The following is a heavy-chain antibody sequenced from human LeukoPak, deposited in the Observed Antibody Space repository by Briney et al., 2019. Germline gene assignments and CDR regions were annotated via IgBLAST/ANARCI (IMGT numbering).Heavy chain of an antibody. J-gene: IGHJ6*03. CDR2: IKQDGSEK. V-gene: IGHV3-7*01. CDR3: ARSASRYFDWLSVYYYMDV. D-gene: IGHD3-9*01. Sequence: GGSLRLSCAASGFTFSSYWMSWVRQAPGKGLEWVANIKQDGSEKYYVDSVKGRFTISGDNAKNSLYLQMNSLRAEDTAVYYCARSASRYFDWLSVYYYMDVWGKGTTVTVSS. CDR1: GFTFSSYW.